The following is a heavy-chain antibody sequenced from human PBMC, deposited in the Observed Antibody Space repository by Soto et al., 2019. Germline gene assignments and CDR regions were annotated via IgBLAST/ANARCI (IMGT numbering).Heavy chain of an antibody. CDR3: ARDRCSGGSGYFGYFDY. V-gene: IGHV4-59*01. Sequence: QVQLQESGPGLVKPSETLSLTCTVSGGSIRSYYWSWIRQPPGKGLEWIGYIYYRGTTNYNPSLNSRVTISVDTTKNQVSLNLSSVTAADTAVYYCARDRCSGGSGYFGYFDYWGLGTLVTVSS. D-gene: IGHD2-15*01. CDR2: IYYRGTT. J-gene: IGHJ4*02. CDR1: GGSIRSYY.